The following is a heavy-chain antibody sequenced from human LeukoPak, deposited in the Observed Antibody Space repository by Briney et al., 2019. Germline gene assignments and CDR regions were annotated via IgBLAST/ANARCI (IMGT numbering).Heavy chain of an antibody. CDR2: FGTRSTSI. CDR1: GFTFSSYS. J-gene: IGHJ4*02. CDR3: AREVSEGFDF. Sequence: GGSLRLSCAASGFTFSSYSMNWIRQAPGKGLEWVSSFGTRSTSIYHAGSVKGRFAISRDNAKNLLYLQMNSLRAEDTALYYCAREVSEGFDFWGQGTLVTVCS. D-gene: IGHD3-22*01. V-gene: IGHV3-21*01.